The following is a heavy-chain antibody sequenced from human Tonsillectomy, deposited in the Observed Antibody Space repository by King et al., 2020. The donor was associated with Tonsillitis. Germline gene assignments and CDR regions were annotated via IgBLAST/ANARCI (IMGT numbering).Heavy chain of an antibody. J-gene: IGHJ4*02. D-gene: IGHD3/OR15-3a*01. Sequence: VQLQESGPGLVKPSQTLSLTCTVSGASISNGDYYWSWIRQHPVKGLEWIGYISYSGSTYYDPSLQSRVTMSVDTSKNQFSLKLSSVAAADSAVYYCASYAYTFWTSIGWGQGTLVTVSS. CDR2: ISYSGST. V-gene: IGHV4-31*03. CDR1: GASISNGDYY. CDR3: ASYAYTFWTSIG.